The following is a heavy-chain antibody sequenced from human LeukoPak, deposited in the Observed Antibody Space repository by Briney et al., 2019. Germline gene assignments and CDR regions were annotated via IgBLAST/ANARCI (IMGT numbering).Heavy chain of an antibody. CDR3: ARDWGIAAATPYYFDH. Sequence: SETLSLTCTVSVGSISSGNYYYSWIRQSAGKEREWIGNIYMSGSTRYNPSLMSRVAMSVDTSKNQFSLKISSATAADTAVYYCARDWGIAAATPYYFDHWGQGILVTVSS. D-gene: IGHD6-13*01. V-gene: IGHV4-61*09. CDR2: IYMSGST. CDR1: VGSISSGNYY. J-gene: IGHJ4*02.